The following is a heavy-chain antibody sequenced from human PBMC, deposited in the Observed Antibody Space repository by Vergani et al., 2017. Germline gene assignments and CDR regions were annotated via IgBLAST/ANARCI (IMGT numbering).Heavy chain of an antibody. Sequence: QLVQSGPEVKKPGASVKVSCKASGYAFTGYYIHWVRQAPGQGLEWMGWINPNNGGTVYAQRFQGRVTMTRDTSITTGYMELSRLRSDDTAVYYCAREPPLTGFFDYWGQGTLVTVSS. CDR2: INPNNGGT. V-gene: IGHV1-2*02. D-gene: IGHD3-9*01. J-gene: IGHJ4*02. CDR1: GYAFTGYY. CDR3: AREPPLTGFFDY.